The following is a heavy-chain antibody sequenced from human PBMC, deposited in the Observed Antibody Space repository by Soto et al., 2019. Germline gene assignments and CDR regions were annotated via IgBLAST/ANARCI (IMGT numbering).Heavy chain of an antibody. CDR1: GSSMSTYY. J-gene: IGHJ4*02. CDR2: IYYSGST. Sequence: SETLSLTCTLSGSSMSTYYWTWIRQPPGKGVEWSGRIYYSGSTYYNPSLKSLVTISVDTSKYQFSLKLSSVTAADTAVYYCARDAISGYGEFDYWGQGTLVTVSS. V-gene: IGHV4-59*01. D-gene: IGHD5-12*01. CDR3: ARDAISGYGEFDY.